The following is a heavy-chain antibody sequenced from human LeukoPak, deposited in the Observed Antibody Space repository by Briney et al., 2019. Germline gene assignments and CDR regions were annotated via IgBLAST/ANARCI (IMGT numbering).Heavy chain of an antibody. CDR2: ISSSGSTK. Sequence: GGSLRLSCAASGFTFSDYYMSWIRQAPGKGLEWVSYISSSGSTKYYADSVKGRFTISRDNSKNSLYLQMYRLRAEDTAVYSCARDPFYCGGDCETSLGNDCWGQGTLVTVSS. J-gene: IGHJ4*02. D-gene: IGHD2-21*02. V-gene: IGHV3-11*01. CDR3: ARDPFYCGGDCETSLGNDC. CDR1: GFTFSDYY.